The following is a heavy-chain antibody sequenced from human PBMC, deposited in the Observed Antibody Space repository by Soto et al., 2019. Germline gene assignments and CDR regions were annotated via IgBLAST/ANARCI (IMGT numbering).Heavy chain of an antibody. CDR1: GFTFSNAW. CDR2: IKSKTDGGTT. D-gene: IGHD3-3*01. J-gene: IGHJ6*02. CDR3: TTDITEDYYYYGMDV. V-gene: IGHV3-15*01. Sequence: SLRLSCAASGFTFSNAWMSWVRQAPGKGLEWVGRIKSKTDGGTTDYAAPVKGRFTISRDDSKNTLYLQMNSLKTEDTAVYYCTTDITEDYYYYGMDVWGQGTTVTVSS.